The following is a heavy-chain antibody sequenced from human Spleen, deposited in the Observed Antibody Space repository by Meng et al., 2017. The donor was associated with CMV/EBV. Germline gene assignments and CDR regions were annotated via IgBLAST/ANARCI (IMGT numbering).Heavy chain of an antibody. CDR1: GGSISSYY. V-gene: IGHV4-59*01. CDR3: AREVAGTQPTVDY. CDR2: IYYSGST. J-gene: IGHJ4*02. Sequence: SETLSLTCIVSGGSISSYYWSWIRQPPGTGLEWIGYIYYSGSTNYNPSLKSRLTISVDTSKNQFSLKLSSVTAADTAEYYWAREVAGTQPTVDYWGQGTLVTVSS. D-gene: IGHD1-1*01.